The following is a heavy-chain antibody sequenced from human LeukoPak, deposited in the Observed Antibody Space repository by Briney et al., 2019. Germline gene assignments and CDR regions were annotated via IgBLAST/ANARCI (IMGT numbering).Heavy chain of an antibody. V-gene: IGHV3-74*01. D-gene: IGHD3-22*01. CDR1: GFTFSSYW. Sequence: GGSLRLSCAASGFTFSSYWMHWVLQAPGKGLLWVSRINSDGSSTSYADSVKGRFTISRDNAKNTLYLQMNSLRAEDTAVYYCAGDSSGYYSWSGFSDYWGQGTLVTVSS. CDR2: INSDGSST. CDR3: AGDSSGYYSWSGFSDY. J-gene: IGHJ4*02.